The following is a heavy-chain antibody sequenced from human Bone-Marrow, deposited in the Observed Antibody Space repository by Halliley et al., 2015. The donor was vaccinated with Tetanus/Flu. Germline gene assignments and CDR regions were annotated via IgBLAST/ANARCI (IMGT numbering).Heavy chain of an antibody. Sequence: GLGWVSYISSSTTPISYADSVKGRFTISRDNAKNSLYLQMNRLRVEDTAFYYCAVAVAGSADYWGQGTLVTVSS. V-gene: IGHV3-48*01. CDR3: AVAVAGSADY. CDR2: ISSSTTPI. J-gene: IGHJ4*02. D-gene: IGHD6-19*01.